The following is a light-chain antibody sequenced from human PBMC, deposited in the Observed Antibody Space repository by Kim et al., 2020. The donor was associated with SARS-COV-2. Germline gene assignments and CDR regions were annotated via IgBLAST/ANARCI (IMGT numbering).Light chain of an antibody. V-gene: IGLV1-51*01. Sequence: QSVLTQPPSVSAAPGQEVTISCSGSSSNIGNNYVFWYQQLPGTAPKLLIYDNNERPSGIPDRFSGSKSGTSATLGITGLQSGDEADYYCATWDTSLYAVLFGGGTKVTVL. CDR1: SSNIGNNY. CDR2: DNN. J-gene: IGLJ2*01. CDR3: ATWDTSLYAVL.